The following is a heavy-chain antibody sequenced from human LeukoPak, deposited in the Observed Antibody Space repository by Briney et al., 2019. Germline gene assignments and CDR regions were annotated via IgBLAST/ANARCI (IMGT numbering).Heavy chain of an antibody. CDR3: ARDPGVGATDAFDI. CDR1: GGSISSYY. Sequence: TSETLSLTCTVSGGSISSYYWSWTRQPPGKGLEWIGYIYYSGSTNYNPSLKSRVTISVDTSKNQFSLRLSSVTAADTAVYYCARDPGVGATDAFDIWGQGTMVTVSS. D-gene: IGHD1-26*01. CDR2: IYYSGST. V-gene: IGHV4-59*01. J-gene: IGHJ3*02.